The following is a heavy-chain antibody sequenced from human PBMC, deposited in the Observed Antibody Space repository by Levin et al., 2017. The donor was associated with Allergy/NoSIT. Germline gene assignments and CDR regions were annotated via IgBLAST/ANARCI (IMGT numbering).Heavy chain of an antibody. V-gene: IGHV4-34*01. D-gene: IGHD4-23*01. Sequence: SETLSLTCAVYGGSFSGYYWSWIRQPPGKGLEWIGEINHSGSTNYNPSLKSRVTISVDTSKNQFSLKLSSVTAADTAVYYCARANLPTVGRRGYFDYWGQGTLVTVSS. CDR1: GGSFSGYY. CDR2: INHSGST. CDR3: ARANLPTVGRRGYFDY. J-gene: IGHJ4*02.